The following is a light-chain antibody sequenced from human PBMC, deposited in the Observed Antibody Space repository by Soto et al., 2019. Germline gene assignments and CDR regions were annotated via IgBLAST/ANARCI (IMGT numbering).Light chain of an antibody. CDR1: QGISNS. CDR3: QKYYSAPLT. V-gene: IGKV1-27*01. CDR2: AAS. J-gene: IGKJ4*01. Sequence: DIRVTQSPSSLSVSVGDRVTLTCRASQGISNSLAWYQQKPGKVPKLLIYAASTLQTGVPSRFSGSGSGTDFTLTISSLQPEDVATYYWQKYYSAPLTFGGGTEVEI.